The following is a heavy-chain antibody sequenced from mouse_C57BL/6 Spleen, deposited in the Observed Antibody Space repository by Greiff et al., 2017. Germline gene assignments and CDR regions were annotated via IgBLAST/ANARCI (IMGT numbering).Heavy chain of an antibody. CDR3: ARGDYGGFAY. J-gene: IGHJ3*01. D-gene: IGHD2-4*01. CDR1: GFTFSDYG. Sequence: EVKLMESGGGLVKPGGSLKLSCAASGFTFSDYGMNWVRQAPEKGLEWVAYISSGSSTIYYADTVKGRFTISRDNAKNTLFLQMASLRSEDTAMYYCARGDYGGFAYWGQGTLVTVSA. CDR2: ISSGSSTI. V-gene: IGHV5-17*01.